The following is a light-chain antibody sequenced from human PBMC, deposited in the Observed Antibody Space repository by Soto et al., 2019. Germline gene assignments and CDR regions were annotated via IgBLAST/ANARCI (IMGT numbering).Light chain of an antibody. Sequence: EIVLTQFPGTPSLSPGQRPTLSCRASQTVSDNSLAWYQQKAGRAPRALIYGASNRATGIPARFSVSGSGTDFTLTISRLQHEDFATYYCQQANSFTITFCQGTRLEI. CDR2: GAS. J-gene: IGKJ5*01. CDR1: QTVSDNS. CDR3: QQANSFTIT. V-gene: IGKV3-20*01.